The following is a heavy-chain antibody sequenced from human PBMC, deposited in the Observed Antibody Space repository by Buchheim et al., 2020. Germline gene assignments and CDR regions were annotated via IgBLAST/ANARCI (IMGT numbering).Heavy chain of an antibody. J-gene: IGHJ6*02. CDR3: AKEIAAAVDYYYYYGMDV. CDR1: GFTFSSYG. Sequence: QVQLVESGGGVVQPGRSLRLSCAASGFTFSSYGMHWVRQAPGKGLEWVAVISYDGSNKYYADSVKGRFTTSRDNSKNTLYLQMNSLRAEDTAVYYCAKEIAAAVDYYYYYGMDVWGQGTT. D-gene: IGHD6-13*01. CDR2: ISYDGSNK. V-gene: IGHV3-30*18.